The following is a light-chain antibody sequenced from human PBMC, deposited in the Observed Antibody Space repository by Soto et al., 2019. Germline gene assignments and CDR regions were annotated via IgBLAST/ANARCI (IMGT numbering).Light chain of an antibody. V-gene: IGKV3D-20*01. CDR2: DAS. CDR1: QTVRRNF. J-gene: IGKJ5*01. CDR3: HHYGTSPWT. Sequence: EVVLTQSPAILSLSPGERATLSCGASQTVRRNFLAWYQKRPGLAPRLLIYDASSRATGIPDRFSGGGSGTEFTLTISRLEPEDFAVYYCHHYGTSPWTFGQGTRLEIK.